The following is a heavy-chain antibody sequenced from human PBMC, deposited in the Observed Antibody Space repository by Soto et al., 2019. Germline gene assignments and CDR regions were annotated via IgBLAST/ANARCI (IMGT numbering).Heavy chain of an antibody. CDR2: IYYSGST. D-gene: IGHD6-13*01. V-gene: IGHV4-59*01. CDR3: ARVKRYSSSWHFDY. J-gene: IGHJ4*02. CDR1: GGSISSYY. Sequence: SETLSLTCTVSGGSISSYYWSRIRQPPGKGLEWIGYIYYSGSTNYNPSLKSRVTISVDTSKNQFSLKLSSVTAADTAVYYCARVKRYSSSWHFDYWGQGTLVT.